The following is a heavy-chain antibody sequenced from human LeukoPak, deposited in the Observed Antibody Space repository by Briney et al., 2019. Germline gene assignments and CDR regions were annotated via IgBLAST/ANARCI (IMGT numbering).Heavy chain of an antibody. Sequence: PSQTLSLTCTVSGGSISGYYWSWIRQPAGKGLEWIGRIYTSGSTNYSPSLKSRITMSVDTSMNQFSLKLTSVTAADTAVYYCARQDTGDGRAFDIWGQGTMVAVSS. CDR2: IYTSGST. J-gene: IGHJ3*02. CDR1: GGSISGYY. CDR3: ARQDTGDGRAFDI. V-gene: IGHV4-4*07. D-gene: IGHD7-27*01.